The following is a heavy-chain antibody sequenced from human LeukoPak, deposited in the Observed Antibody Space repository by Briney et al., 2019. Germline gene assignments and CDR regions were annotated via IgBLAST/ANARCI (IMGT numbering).Heavy chain of an antibody. J-gene: IGHJ4*02. D-gene: IGHD5-24*01. CDR2: IIPIFGTA. CDR3: ARDDGYNLGDDY. CDR1: GGTFSSYA. Sequence: SVKVSCKASGGTFSSYAISWVRQAPGQGLEWMGGIIPIFGTANYAQKFQGRVTITADESTSTAYMELSSLRSEDTAVYYCARDDGYNLGDDYWGQGTLVTVCS. V-gene: IGHV1-69*13.